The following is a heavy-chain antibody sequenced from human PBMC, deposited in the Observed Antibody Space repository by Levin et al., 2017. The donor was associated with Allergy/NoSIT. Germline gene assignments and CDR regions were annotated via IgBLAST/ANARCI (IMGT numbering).Heavy chain of an antibody. CDR2: ISSTSSHI. Sequence: LSLTCAASGFTLSNYTMNWVRQAPGKGLEWVSSISSTSSHIYYADSVKGRFTVSRDNAKNSLYLQMNSLRAEDTAVYYCASSVEIVMIMTPFVGWFDPWGQGTLVTVSS. J-gene: IGHJ5*02. V-gene: IGHV3-21*01. D-gene: IGHD3-22*01. CDR3: ASSVEIVMIMTPFVGWFDP. CDR1: GFTLSNYT.